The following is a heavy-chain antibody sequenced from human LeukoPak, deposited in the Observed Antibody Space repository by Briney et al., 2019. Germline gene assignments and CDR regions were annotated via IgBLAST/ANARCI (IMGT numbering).Heavy chain of an antibody. CDR1: GGSISSSSYY. CDR2: IYYSGST. Sequence: SETLSLTCTVSGGSISSSSYYWGWIRQPPGKGLEWIGSIYYSGSTYYNPSLKSRVTISVDTSKNQFSLKLSSVTAADTAVYYCAGHAISFHAFDIWGQGTMVTVSS. V-gene: IGHV4-39*01. D-gene: IGHD2-2*01. J-gene: IGHJ3*02. CDR3: AGHAISFHAFDI.